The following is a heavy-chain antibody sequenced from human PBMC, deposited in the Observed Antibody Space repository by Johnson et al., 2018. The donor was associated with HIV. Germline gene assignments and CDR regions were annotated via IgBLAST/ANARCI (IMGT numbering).Heavy chain of an antibody. V-gene: IGHV3-33*05. D-gene: IGHD3-16*01. Sequence: VQLVESGGGLVQPGRSLRLSCAASGFTFSSYGMHWVRQAPGKGLEWISFIQYDGGDKSYADSVEGRFTISRDNSKNTLYLQMNSLRAEDTAVYYCARQGGRVFYAFDIWGQGTMLTVSS. CDR1: GFTFSSYG. J-gene: IGHJ3*02. CDR2: IQYDGGDK. CDR3: ARQGGRVFYAFDI.